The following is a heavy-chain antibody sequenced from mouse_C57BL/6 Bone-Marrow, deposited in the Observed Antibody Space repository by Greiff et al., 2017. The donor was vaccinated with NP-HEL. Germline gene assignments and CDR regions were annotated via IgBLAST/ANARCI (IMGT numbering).Heavy chain of an antibody. CDR1: GYTFTSYW. V-gene: IGHV1-55*01. CDR2: IYPGSGST. Sequence: QVQLKQPGAELVKPGASVKMSCKASGYTFTSYWITWVKQRPGQGLEWIGDIYPGSGSTNYNEKFKGKATLTVDTSSSTAYMQLSSLTSEDAAVYYCARGDPYGDGDGGQGTLVTVSA. D-gene: IGHD1-2*01. CDR3: ARGDPYGDGD. J-gene: IGHJ3*01.